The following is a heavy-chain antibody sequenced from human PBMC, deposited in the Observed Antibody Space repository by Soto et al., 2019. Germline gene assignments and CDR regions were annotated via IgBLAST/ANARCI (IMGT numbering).Heavy chain of an antibody. CDR3: ARADYGDYLLSY. D-gene: IGHD4-17*01. CDR2: IIPIFGTA. J-gene: IGHJ4*02. CDR1: GGTFSSYA. Sequence: SVKVSCKASGGTFSSYAISWVRQAPGQGLEWMGGIIPIFGTANYAQKFQGRVTITADESTSTAYMELSSLRSEDTAVYYCARADYGDYLLSYWGQGTLVTVSS. V-gene: IGHV1-69*13.